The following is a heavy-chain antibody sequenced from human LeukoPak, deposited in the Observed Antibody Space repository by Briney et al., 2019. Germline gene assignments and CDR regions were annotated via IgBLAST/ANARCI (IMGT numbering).Heavy chain of an antibody. Sequence: PSDTLSLTCAVYGESLNYYYWSWIRQSPGKGLEWIGDIFEGKTINYNPSLKSRVTISAVTSSQQFSLNLKSVTAAGTAVYFCASGAWATRLNSWAQGALVIVSS. D-gene: IGHD5-24*01. V-gene: IGHV4-34*12. J-gene: IGHJ4*02. CDR2: IFEGKTI. CDR3: ASGAWATRLNS. CDR1: GESLNYYY.